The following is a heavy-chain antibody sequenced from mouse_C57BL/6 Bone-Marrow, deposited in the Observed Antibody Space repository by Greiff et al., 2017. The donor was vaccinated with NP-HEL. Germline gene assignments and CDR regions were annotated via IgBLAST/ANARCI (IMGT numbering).Heavy chain of an antibody. CDR1: GYTFTSYW. J-gene: IGHJ2*01. CDR3: ARDGSSFLFDY. V-gene: IGHV1-59*01. CDR2: IDPSDSYT. Sequence: VQLQQPGAELVRPGTSVKLSCKASGYTFTSYWMHWVKQRPGQGLEWIGVIDPSDSYTNYNQKFKGKATLTVDTSSSTAYMQLSSLTSVDSAVYYCARDGSSFLFDYWGQGTTLTVSS. D-gene: IGHD1-1*01.